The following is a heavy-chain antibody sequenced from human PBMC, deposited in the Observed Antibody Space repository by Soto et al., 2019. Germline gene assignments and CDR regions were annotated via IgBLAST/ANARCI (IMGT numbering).Heavy chain of an antibody. J-gene: IGHJ4*02. CDR2: ISSSSSYI. Sequence: GGSLRLSCAASGFTFSSYSMNWVRQAPGKGLEWVSSISSSSSYIYYADSVKGRFTISRDNAKNSLYLQMNSLRAEDTAVYYCARDEAYYYGSGKFDELFAFWGRGTLVPVSA. CDR1: GFTFSSYS. V-gene: IGHV3-21*01. CDR3: ARDEAYYYGSGKFDELFAF. D-gene: IGHD3-10*01.